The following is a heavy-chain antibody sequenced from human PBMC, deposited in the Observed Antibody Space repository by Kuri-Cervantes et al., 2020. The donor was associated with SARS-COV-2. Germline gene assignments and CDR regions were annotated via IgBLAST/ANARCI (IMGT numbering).Heavy chain of an antibody. V-gene: IGHV3-48*02. CDR1: GFTFSSYS. D-gene: IGHD3-9*01. CDR2: ISSSSSTI. Sequence: GGSLRLSCATSGFTFSSYSMNWVRQAPGKGLEWASYISSSSSTIYYADSVKGRFTISRDNAKDSLYLQMNSLRDEDTAVYYCARDGIITISYYYYYGMDVWGQGTTVTVSS. CDR3: ARDGIITISYYYYYGMDV. J-gene: IGHJ6*02.